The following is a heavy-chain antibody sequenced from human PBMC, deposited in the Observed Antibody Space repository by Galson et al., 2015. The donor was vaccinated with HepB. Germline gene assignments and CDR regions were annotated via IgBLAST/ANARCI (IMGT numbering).Heavy chain of an antibody. CDR1: GFTFSSYR. J-gene: IGHJ6*02. CDR2: IKQDGSEK. V-gene: IGHV3-7*03. Sequence: SLRLSCAASGFTFSSYRMSWVRQAPGKGLEWVANIKQDGSEKYYVDSVKGRFTISRDNAKNSLYLQMNSLRAEDTAVYYCAREAIVVVVADLDVWGQGTTVTVSS. D-gene: IGHD2-15*01. CDR3: AREAIVVVVADLDV.